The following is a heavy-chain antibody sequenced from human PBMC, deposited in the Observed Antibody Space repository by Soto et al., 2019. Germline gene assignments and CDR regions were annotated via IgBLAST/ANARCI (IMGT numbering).Heavy chain of an antibody. J-gene: IGHJ3*02. D-gene: IGHD3-9*01. CDR2: ISSSSSYI. CDR1: GFTFSSYS. CDR3: ARYSALTVATYYDILTDRDHPWGDAFDI. V-gene: IGHV3-21*01. Sequence: GGSLRLSCAASGFTFSSYSMNWVRQAPGKGLEWVSSISSSSSYIYYADSVKGRFTISRDNAKNSLYLQMNSLRAEDTAVYYCARYSALTVATYYDILTDRDHPWGDAFDIWGQGTMVTVSS.